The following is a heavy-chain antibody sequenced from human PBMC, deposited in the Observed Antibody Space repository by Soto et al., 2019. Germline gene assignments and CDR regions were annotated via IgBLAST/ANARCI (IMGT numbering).Heavy chain of an antibody. J-gene: IGHJ6*02. CDR3: ARAISPPPTSPYYYYYGMDV. CDR2: IDPSDSYT. Sequence: GESLKISCKGSGYSFTSYWISWVRQMPGKGLGWMGRIDPSDSYTNYSPSFQGHVTISADKSTSTAYLQWSSLKASDTAMYYCARAISPPPTSPYYYYYGMDVWGQGTTVTVSS. V-gene: IGHV5-10-1*01. D-gene: IGHD3-9*01. CDR1: GYSFTSYW.